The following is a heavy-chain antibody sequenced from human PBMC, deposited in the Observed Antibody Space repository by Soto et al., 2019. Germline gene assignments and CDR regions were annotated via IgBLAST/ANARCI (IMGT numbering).Heavy chain of an antibody. CDR2: IGTAGDT. Sequence: GGSLRLSCGASGFTFSGYDMHWVRQATGKGLEWVSAIGTAGDTYYPGSVKGRFTISRENAKNSLYLQMNSLRAGDTAVYYCARATVTNNYYYYMDVWGKGTTVTVSS. D-gene: IGHD4-17*01. CDR3: ARATVTNNYYYYMDV. CDR1: GFTFSGYD. V-gene: IGHV3-13*01. J-gene: IGHJ6*03.